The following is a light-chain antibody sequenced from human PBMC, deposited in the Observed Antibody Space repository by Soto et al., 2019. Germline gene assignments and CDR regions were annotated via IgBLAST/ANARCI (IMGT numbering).Light chain of an antibody. CDR1: QDISNY. CDR3: QHYNSYSEA. J-gene: IGKJ1*01. V-gene: IGKV1-27*01. Sequence: DIQMTQSPSSLSASVGDRVTITCRASQDISNYLAWYQQKPGEVPKFLIYAASALQSGVPSRFSGSGSGTEFTLTISSLQPDDFATYYCQHYNSYSEAFGQGTKVDNK. CDR2: AAS.